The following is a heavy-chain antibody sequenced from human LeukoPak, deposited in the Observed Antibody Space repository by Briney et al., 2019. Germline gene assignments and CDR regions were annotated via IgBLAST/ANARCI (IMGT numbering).Heavy chain of an antibody. V-gene: IGHV6-1*01. D-gene: IGHD6-19*01. Sequence: SQTLSLTCAISGDSVSSKSAAWNWIRQSPSRGLEWLGRTYYRSKWSSGYAESVKSRLTISPDTSKNQFSLQLRSVTPEDTAVYYCAREPAYSSGLDYWGQGTLVTVSS. CDR1: GDSVSSKSAA. J-gene: IGHJ4*02. CDR3: AREPAYSSGLDY. CDR2: TYYRSKWSS.